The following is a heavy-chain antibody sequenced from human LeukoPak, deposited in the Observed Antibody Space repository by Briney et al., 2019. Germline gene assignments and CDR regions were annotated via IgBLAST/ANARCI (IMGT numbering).Heavy chain of an antibody. CDR1: AFTFSDYW. CDR3: ARRGGSSSRRSPIDY. CDR2: IKQDGSQR. J-gene: IGHJ4*02. D-gene: IGHD6-6*01. Sequence: PGGSLRLSCTAYAFTFSDYWMTWVRQAPGKGPEWVANIKQDGSQRYYVDAVRGRFTISRDNAKNSLFLQMNGLRAEDTAVYYCARRGGSSSRRSPIDYWGQGTLVTVSS. V-gene: IGHV3-7*01.